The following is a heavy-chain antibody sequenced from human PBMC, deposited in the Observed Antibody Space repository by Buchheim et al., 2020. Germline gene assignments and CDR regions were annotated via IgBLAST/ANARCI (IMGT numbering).Heavy chain of an antibody. V-gene: IGHV1-46*03. J-gene: IGHJ4*02. CDR3: ARALGYCSGGSCSPYYFDF. CDR1: GYTFTNYY. CDR2: INPSSGST. Sequence: QVQLVQSGAEVKKPGASVKVSYKASGYTFTNYYMHWVRQAPGQGLEWMGIINPSSGSTTSAQKFQVRVTMTRDTSTSTVYMELNSLRSEDTAVYYCARALGYCSGGSCSPYYFDFWGQGTL. D-gene: IGHD2-15*01.